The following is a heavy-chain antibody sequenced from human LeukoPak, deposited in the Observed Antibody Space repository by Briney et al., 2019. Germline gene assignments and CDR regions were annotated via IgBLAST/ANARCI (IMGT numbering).Heavy chain of an antibody. Sequence: ASVKVSCKASGYTFTSYAMNWVRQAPGQGLEWMGWINPNSGGTNYAQKFQGRVTMTRDTSISTAYMELSRLRSDDTAVYYCARDRRYFDGGAYWGQGTLVTVSS. V-gene: IGHV1-2*02. D-gene: IGHD3-9*01. CDR2: INPNSGGT. CDR1: GYTFTSYA. CDR3: ARDRRYFDGGAY. J-gene: IGHJ4*02.